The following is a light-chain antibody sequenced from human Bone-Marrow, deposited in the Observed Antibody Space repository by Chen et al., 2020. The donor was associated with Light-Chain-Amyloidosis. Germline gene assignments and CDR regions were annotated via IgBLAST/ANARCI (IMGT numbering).Light chain of an antibody. Sequence: SYELTQPPSVSVSPGQTARITCSGDDLPTKYAYWYQQKPGQAPVLVIHRDTERPSGISGRFSGSSSGTTATLTISGVQAEDEDDYHCQSADSSGTYEVKFGGGTKLTVL. CDR1: DLPTKY. J-gene: IGLJ2*01. CDR3: QSADSSGTYEVK. V-gene: IGLV3-25*03. CDR2: RDT.